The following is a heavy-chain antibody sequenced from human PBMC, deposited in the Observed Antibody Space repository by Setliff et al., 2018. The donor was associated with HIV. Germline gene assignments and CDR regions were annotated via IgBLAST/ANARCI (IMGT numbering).Heavy chain of an antibody. V-gene: IGHV4-59*08. CDR1: GASIRGYY. D-gene: IGHD5-18*01. Sequence: SETLSLTCSVSGASIRGYYWTWIRQPPGRGLEWIGYIHYSGSANYNPSLKGRVTISVDTSKNQFSLKLSSVTAADTAVYYCARPRYTYGTPPAFDIWGRGTVVTVSS. CDR3: ARPRYTYGTPPAFDI. J-gene: IGHJ3*02. CDR2: IHYSGSA.